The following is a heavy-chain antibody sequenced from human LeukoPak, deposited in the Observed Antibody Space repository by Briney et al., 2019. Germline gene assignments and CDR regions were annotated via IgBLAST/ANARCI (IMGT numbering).Heavy chain of an antibody. D-gene: IGHD3-9*01. CDR2: ISSSSSYI. J-gene: IGHJ3*02. V-gene: IGHV3-21*01. CDR1: GFTFSSYS. Sequence: GGSLRLSCAASGFTFSSYSMNWVRQAPGKGLEWVSSISSSSSYIYYADSVKGRFTISRDNAKNSLYLQMNSPRAEDTAVYYCARDEPDNYDILTGSYAFDIWGQGTMVTVSS. CDR3: ARDEPDNYDILTGSYAFDI.